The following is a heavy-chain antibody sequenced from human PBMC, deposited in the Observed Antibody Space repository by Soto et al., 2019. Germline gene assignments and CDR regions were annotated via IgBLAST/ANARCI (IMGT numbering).Heavy chain of an antibody. CDR3: ARDHGGATMALLY. V-gene: IGHV1-18*04. Sequence: ASVKVSCKTSGYNFLNYGMSWVRQAPGQGPEWMGWISVYHGNTIYAQNFQGRVTMTTDTTTSTAYMELTSLRSDDTGVYYCARDHGGATMALLYWGQGTLVTVSS. J-gene: IGHJ4*02. CDR1: GYNFLNYG. CDR2: ISVYHGNT. D-gene: IGHD3-10*01.